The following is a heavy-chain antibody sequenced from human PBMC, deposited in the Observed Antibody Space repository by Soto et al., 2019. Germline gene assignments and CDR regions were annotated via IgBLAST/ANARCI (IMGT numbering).Heavy chain of an antibody. V-gene: IGHV1-8*01. J-gene: IGHJ6*02. D-gene: IGHD3-10*01. CDR2: MNPNSGNT. Sequence: ASVKVSCKASGYTFTSYDINWVRQATGQGLEWMGWMNPNSGNTGYAQKFQGRVTMTRNTSISTAYMELSSLRSEDTAVYYCARLGRGLIIALDYHHYRIDFCGQGTSVPVSS. CDR3: ARLGRGLIIALDYHHYRIDF. CDR1: GYTFTSYD.